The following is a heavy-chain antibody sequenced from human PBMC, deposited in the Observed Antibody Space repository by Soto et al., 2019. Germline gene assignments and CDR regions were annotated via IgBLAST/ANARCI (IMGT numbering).Heavy chain of an antibody. Sequence: PGGSLRLCCAASGFTFSSYGMHWVRQAPGKGLEWVAVIWYDGSNKYYADSVKGRFTISRDNSKNTLYWQMNSLRAEDTAVYSSARHANSGAYGNFDYWGEGT. J-gene: IGHJ4*02. CDR2: IWYDGSNK. D-gene: IGHD4-17*01. V-gene: IGHV3-33*01. CDR1: GFTFSSYG. CDR3: ARHANSGAYGNFDY.